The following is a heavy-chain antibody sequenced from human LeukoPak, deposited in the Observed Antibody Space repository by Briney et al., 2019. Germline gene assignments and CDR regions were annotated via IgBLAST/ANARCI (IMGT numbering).Heavy chain of an antibody. CDR1: GFTFSSYA. CDR2: ISYDGSNK. CDR3: ARYYGSGSLDY. J-gene: IGHJ4*02. Sequence: GGSLRLSCAASGFTFSSYAMSWVRQAPGKGLEWVALISYDGSNKYYADSVKGRFTISRDTSKNTLHLQMDSLRVEDTAMYYCARYYGSGSLDYWGQGTLVTVSS. D-gene: IGHD3-10*01. V-gene: IGHV3-30*03.